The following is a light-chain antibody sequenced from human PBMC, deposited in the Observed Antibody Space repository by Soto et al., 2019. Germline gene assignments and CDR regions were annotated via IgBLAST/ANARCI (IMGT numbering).Light chain of an antibody. Sequence: QSALTQPASVSGSPGQSITISCTGTSSDVGGSSNYVSWYQQHPGKAPKLMIYDVSNRPSGVSNRFSGSKAGNTASLTISVLQAEDEADYYCSSYTISDPLVFGGGTKLTVL. CDR3: SSYTISDPLV. CDR2: DVS. J-gene: IGLJ2*01. V-gene: IGLV2-14*01. CDR1: SSDVGGSSNY.